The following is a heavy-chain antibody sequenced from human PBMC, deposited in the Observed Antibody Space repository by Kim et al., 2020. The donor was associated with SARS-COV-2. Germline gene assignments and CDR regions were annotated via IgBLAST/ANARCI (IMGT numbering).Heavy chain of an antibody. CDR2: IWYSGSNK. J-gene: IGHJ5*02. V-gene: IGHV3-33*01. CDR3: AREVWERLESWFDP. CDR1: GFTFSSYS. Sequence: GGSLRLSCAASGFTFSSYSMHWVRQAPGKGLEWVSVIWYSGSNKYYADSVKGRFTISRDNSKNTLYLQMNSLRAEDTAVYYCAREVWERLESWFDPWGQGTLVTVSS. D-gene: IGHD1-26*01.